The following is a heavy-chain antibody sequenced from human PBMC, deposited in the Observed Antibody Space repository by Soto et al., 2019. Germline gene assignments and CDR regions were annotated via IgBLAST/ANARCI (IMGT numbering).Heavy chain of an antibody. CDR2: ISRDGGTK. CDR1: GFTVSTYG. J-gene: IGHJ4*02. V-gene: IGHV3-30*03. CDR3: TGEVASGY. Sequence: QVKLVESGGGVVQPGRSLRLSCAVSGFTVSTYGMHWVRQAPGKGLEWVAVISRDGGTKYYADSVKGRFTISRDNSRNTLFLEMNSLRGDEMAVYYCTGEVASGYWGQGTLVTVSS. D-gene: IGHD2-8*02.